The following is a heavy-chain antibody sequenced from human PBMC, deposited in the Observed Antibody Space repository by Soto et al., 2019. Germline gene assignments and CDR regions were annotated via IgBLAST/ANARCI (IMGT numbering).Heavy chain of an antibody. Sequence: QVLLMQSGPEVKKPGAAVKVSCKASGYTFHNYGISWVRQVPGQGLEWMGWISGYNGNTNYAPKIQGRVTLTRDTSTATAYMALRSLISDDTAIYYCARGSESFDLWGQGTLVNVSS. CDR1: GYTFHNYG. D-gene: IGHD1-26*01. V-gene: IGHV1-18*01. CDR2: ISGYNGNT. J-gene: IGHJ4*02. CDR3: ARGSESFDL.